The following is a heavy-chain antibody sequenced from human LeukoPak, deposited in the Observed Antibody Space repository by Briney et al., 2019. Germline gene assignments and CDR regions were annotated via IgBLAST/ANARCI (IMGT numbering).Heavy chain of an antibody. CDR3: ARERGNYAMTTVTNDAFDI. CDR2: ISSSSSYI. J-gene: IGHJ3*02. D-gene: IGHD4-17*01. V-gene: IGHV3-21*01. CDR1: GFTFSSYS. Sequence: GGSLRLSCAASGFTFSSYSMNWVRQAPGKGLEWVSSISSSSSYIYYADSVKGRFTISRDNAKNSLYLQMNSLRAEDTAVYYCARERGNYAMTTVTNDAFDIWGQGTMVTVSS.